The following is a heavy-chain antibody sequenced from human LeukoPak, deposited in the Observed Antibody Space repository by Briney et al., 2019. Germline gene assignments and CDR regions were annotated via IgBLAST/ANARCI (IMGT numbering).Heavy chain of an antibody. D-gene: IGHD6-19*01. CDR1: GFTFSNYG. Sequence: GGSLRLSCAASGFTFSNYGMSWVRQAPGKGLEWVASINEDGSEKYYVDSVKGRFTVSRDNAKNSLYLQMNSLRVEDTAVYYCTRDSGRFRLDYWGQGILVTVSS. J-gene: IGHJ4*02. V-gene: IGHV3-7*01. CDR2: INEDGSEK. CDR3: TRDSGRFRLDY.